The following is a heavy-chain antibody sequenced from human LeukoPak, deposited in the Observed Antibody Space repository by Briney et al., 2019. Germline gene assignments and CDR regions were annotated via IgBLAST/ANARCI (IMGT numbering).Heavy chain of an antibody. CDR3: ARHLVSSSSCFDY. V-gene: IGHV4-38-2*01. CDR2: IYHSGTT. D-gene: IGHD6-13*01. Sequence: SETLSLTCAVSGYSISSDYCWGWIRPPPGKGLEWIGSIYHSGTTYYNPSLKSRVTISVDTSKSQFSLKLSSVTAADTAVYYCARHLVSSSSCFDYWGQGALVTVSS. CDR1: GYSISSDYC. J-gene: IGHJ4*02.